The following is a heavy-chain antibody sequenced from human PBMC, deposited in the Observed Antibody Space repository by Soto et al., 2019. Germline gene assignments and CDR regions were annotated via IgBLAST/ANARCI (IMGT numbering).Heavy chain of an antibody. CDR1: GXTFSSYY. CDR3: ARAIGPTLFDY. Sequence: GSLRLSCSASGXTFSSYYMHWVRQGPGKGLEWVSAICTAGDTNYAGSVKGRFTISRENAKNSLYLQMNRLRAGDTAIYFCARAIGPTLFDYWGQGTLVTVSS. CDR2: ICTAGDT. D-gene: IGHD3-22*01. V-gene: IGHV3-13*04. J-gene: IGHJ4*02.